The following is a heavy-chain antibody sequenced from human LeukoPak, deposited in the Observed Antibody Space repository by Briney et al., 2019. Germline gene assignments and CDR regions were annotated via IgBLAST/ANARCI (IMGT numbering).Heavy chain of an antibody. Sequence: SETLSLTCTVSGVSVSSGGYYWSWIRQHPGKGLEWIGYIYYSGSTYYNPSLKSRVTISVDTTKNQFSLKLSSVTAADTAVYYCASLGYCSSTSCYTGNCFDPWGQGTLVNVSS. CDR3: ASLGYCSSTSCYTGNCFDP. D-gene: IGHD2-2*02. V-gene: IGHV4-31*03. CDR1: GVSVSSGGYY. J-gene: IGHJ5*02. CDR2: IYYSGST.